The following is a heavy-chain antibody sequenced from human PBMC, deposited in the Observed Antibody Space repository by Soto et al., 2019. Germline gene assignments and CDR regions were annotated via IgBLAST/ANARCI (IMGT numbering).Heavy chain of an antibody. V-gene: IGHV1-69*12. CDR2: IIPIFGTA. CDR3: ARGSPGPMVRGVIITYGMDV. CDR1: GGTFSSYA. J-gene: IGHJ6*02. D-gene: IGHD3-10*01. Sequence: QVQLVQSGAEVKKPGSSVKVSCKASGGTFSSYAISWVRQAPGQGLEWMGGIIPIFGTANYAQKFQGRVTITADESTSPAYMERSSLRSEDTAVYYCARGSPGPMVRGVIITYGMDVWGQGTTVTVSS.